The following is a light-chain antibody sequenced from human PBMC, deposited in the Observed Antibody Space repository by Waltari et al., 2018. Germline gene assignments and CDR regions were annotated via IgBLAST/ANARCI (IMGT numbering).Light chain of an antibody. V-gene: IGLV3-19*01. Sequence: SSELTQDPAVSVALGQTVRITCQGASLRSYYATGYQQKAGQAPILVIYGQNNRPSGIPDRFSGSYSGRTASLTITGAQAEDEADYYCSSRDSGAHRHVFGTGTKVTVL. CDR1: SLRSYY. CDR2: GQN. CDR3: SSRDSGAHRHV. J-gene: IGLJ1*01.